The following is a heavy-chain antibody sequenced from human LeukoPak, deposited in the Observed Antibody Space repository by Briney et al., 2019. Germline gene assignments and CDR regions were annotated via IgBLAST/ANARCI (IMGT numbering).Heavy chain of an antibody. Sequence: SETLSLTCTVSGGSISSYYWSWIRQPPGKGLEWIGYIYYSGSTNYNPSPKSRVTISVDTSKNQFSLKLSSVTAADTAVYYCARAGYCSSTSCYSSPAPFDYWGQGTLVTVSS. CDR3: ARAGYCSSTSCYSSPAPFDY. D-gene: IGHD2-2*01. J-gene: IGHJ4*02. V-gene: IGHV4-59*01. CDR2: IYYSGST. CDR1: GGSISSYY.